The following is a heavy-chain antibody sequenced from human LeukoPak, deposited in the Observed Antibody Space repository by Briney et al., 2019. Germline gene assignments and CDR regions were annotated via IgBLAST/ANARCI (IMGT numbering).Heavy chain of an antibody. Sequence: GGSLRHSCAASGFTFSNYWMTWVPQPPGKGLEWVANKKQDGSEKYYVDSVKGRFTISRDNAKTSLYLQMNSLRAEDTAVYYCARARSGYTRYDAFDTWGQGTMVTVSS. CDR2: KKQDGSEK. D-gene: IGHD3-22*01. J-gene: IGHJ3*02. V-gene: IGHV3-7*04. CDR3: ARARSGYTRYDAFDT. CDR1: GFTFSNYW.